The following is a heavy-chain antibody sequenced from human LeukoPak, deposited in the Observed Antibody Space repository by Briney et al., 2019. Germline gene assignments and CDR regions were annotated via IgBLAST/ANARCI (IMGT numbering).Heavy chain of an antibody. V-gene: IGHV4-38-2*02. Sequence: SETLSLTCTVSGYSISSGYLWGWIRQPPGKGLEWIGSIYHSGGTSYNPSLKSRVTMSVDTPKNQFSLMLSSVTAADTAVYFCARHGGTRITLIEVYYFDSWGQGTLVTVSS. CDR1: GYSISSGYL. D-gene: IGHD4-11*01. CDR3: ARHGGTRITLIEVYYFDS. J-gene: IGHJ4*02. CDR2: IYHSGGT.